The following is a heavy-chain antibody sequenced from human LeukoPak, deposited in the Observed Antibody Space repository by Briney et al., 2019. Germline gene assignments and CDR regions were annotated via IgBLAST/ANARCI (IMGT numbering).Heavy chain of an antibody. J-gene: IGHJ4*02. CDR3: ARLGAMVRGVIAHFDY. Sequence: GESLKISCKGSGYSFTSYWIGWVRQMPGKGLEWMEIIYPGDSDTRYSPSFQGQVTISADKSISTAYLQWSSLKASDTAMYYCARLGAMVRGVIAHFDYWGQGTLVTVSS. CDR2: IYPGDSDT. D-gene: IGHD3-10*01. CDR1: GYSFTSYW. V-gene: IGHV5-51*01.